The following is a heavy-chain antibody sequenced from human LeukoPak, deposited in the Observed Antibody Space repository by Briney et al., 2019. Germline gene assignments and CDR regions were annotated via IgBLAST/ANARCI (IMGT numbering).Heavy chain of an antibody. CDR1: GFTFSSYW. CDR3: AKDFSWELLVPYFDY. D-gene: IGHD1-26*01. J-gene: IGHJ4*02. V-gene: IGHV3-74*01. CDR2: INSDGSST. Sequence: GGSLRLSCAASGFTFSSYWIHWVRQAPGKGLVWVSRINSDGSSTSYADSVKGRFTISRDNAKNTLYLQMNSLRAEDMALYYCAKDFSWELLVPYFDYWGQGTLVTVSS.